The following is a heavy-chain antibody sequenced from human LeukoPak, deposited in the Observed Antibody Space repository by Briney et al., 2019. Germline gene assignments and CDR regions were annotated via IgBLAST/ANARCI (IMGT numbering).Heavy chain of an antibody. Sequence: GASVKVSCKASGYTFTSYDINWVRQATGQGLEWMGWMNPNSGNTGYAQKFQGRVTMTRNTSISTAYMELSSLRSEDTAVYYCARGSGSSSWYNLLYYYMDVWGKGTTATVSS. CDR3: ARGSGSSSWYNLLYYYMDV. CDR2: MNPNSGNT. CDR1: GYTFTSYD. J-gene: IGHJ6*03. V-gene: IGHV1-8*01. D-gene: IGHD6-13*01.